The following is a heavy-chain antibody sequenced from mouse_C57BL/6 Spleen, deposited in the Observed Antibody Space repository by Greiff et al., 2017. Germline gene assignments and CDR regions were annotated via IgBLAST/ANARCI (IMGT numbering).Heavy chain of an antibody. J-gene: IGHJ4*01. CDR3: ARTRIYYDYDGDYYAMDY. CDR2: ILPGSGST. V-gene: IGHV1-9*01. Sequence: VQLQQSGAELMKPGASVKLSCKATGYTFTGYWIEWVKQRPGHGLEWIGEILPGSGSTNYNEKFKGKATFTADTSSNTAYMQLSSLTTEDSAIYYCARTRIYYDYDGDYYAMDYWGQGTSVTVSS. CDR1: GYTFTGYW. D-gene: IGHD2-4*01.